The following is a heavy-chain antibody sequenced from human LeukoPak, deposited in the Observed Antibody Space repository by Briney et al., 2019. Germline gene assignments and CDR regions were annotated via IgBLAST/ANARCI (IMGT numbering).Heavy chain of an antibody. V-gene: IGHV4-30-4*08. CDR1: GGSISSGDYC. CDR3: ARVSYDYVWGSYLPFDY. D-gene: IGHD3-16*02. J-gene: IGHJ4*02. Sequence: PSETLPLTCTVSGGSISSGDYCWSWIRQPPGKGLEWIGYIYYSGSTYYNPSLKSRVTISVDTSKNQFSLKLSSVTAADTAVYYCARVSYDYVWGSYLPFDYWGQGTLVTVSS. CDR2: IYYSGST.